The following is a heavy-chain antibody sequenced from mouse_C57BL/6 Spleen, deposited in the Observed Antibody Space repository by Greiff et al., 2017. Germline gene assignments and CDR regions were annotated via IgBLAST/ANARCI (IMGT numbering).Heavy chain of an antibody. CDR3: ALYDGYPGVAY. CDR2: IYPGSGSI. Sequence: QVQLKQPGAELVKPGASVKLSCKASGYTFTSYWITWVKQRPGQGLEWIGDIYPGSGSINYNEKFKSQATLTVDTSSRSAYMQLSSLTSEDSAVYYCALYDGYPGVAYWGQGTLVTVSA. D-gene: IGHD2-3*01. J-gene: IGHJ3*01. V-gene: IGHV1-55*01. CDR1: GYTFTSYW.